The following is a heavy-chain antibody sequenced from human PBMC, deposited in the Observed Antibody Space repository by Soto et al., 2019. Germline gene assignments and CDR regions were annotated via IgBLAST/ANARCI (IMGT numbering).Heavy chain of an antibody. CDR1: GFTFDDYT. V-gene: IGHV3-43*01. Sequence: EVQLVESGGVVVQPGGSLRLSCAASGFTFDDYTMHWVRQAPGKGLEWVSLISWDGGSTYYADSVKGRFTISRDNSKNSLYLQMNSLRTEDTALYYCAAHRYCTNGVCYTADYFDYWGQGTLVTVSS. CDR3: AAHRYCTNGVCYTADYFDY. CDR2: ISWDGGST. D-gene: IGHD2-8*01. J-gene: IGHJ4*02.